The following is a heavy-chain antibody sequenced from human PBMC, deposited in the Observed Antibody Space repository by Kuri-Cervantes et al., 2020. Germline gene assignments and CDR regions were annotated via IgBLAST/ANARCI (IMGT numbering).Heavy chain of an antibody. CDR2: IWYDGSNK. J-gene: IGHJ4*02. D-gene: IGHD3-22*01. V-gene: IGHV3-33*06. CDR1: GFTFSSYG. Sequence: LSLTCAASGFTFSSYGMHWVRQAPGKGLEWVAVIWYDGSNKYYADSVKGRFTISRDNSKNTLYLQMNSLRAEDTAVYYCAKELYYYDSSGYYPFDYWGQGTLVTVSS. CDR3: AKELYYYDSSGYYPFDY.